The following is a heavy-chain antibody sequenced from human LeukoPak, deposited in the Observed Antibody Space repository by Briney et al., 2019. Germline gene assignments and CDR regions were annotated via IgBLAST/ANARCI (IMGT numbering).Heavy chain of an antibody. CDR2: ISYDGSNK. CDR1: GFTFSSYA. V-gene: IGHV3-30*07. CDR3: ASYTIAEYYFDY. J-gene: IGHJ4*02. Sequence: GGSLRLSCAASGFTFSSYAMHWVRQAPGKGLEWVAVISYDGSNKYYADSVKGRFTISRDNSKNTLYLQMNSLRAEDTAVYYCASYTIAEYYFDYWGQGTLVTVSS. D-gene: IGHD6-13*01.